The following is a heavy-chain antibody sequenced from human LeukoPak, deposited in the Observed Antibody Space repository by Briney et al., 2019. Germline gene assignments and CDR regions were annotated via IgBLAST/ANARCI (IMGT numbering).Heavy chain of an antibody. V-gene: IGHV3-21*01. CDR2: ISSSSSYI. CDR3: ARVGDLFDGNGWYSDS. D-gene: IGHD6-19*01. J-gene: IGHJ4*02. CDR1: GFTLCSYS. Sequence: PGGSLRLSWAASGFTLCSYSMNWVRQAPGKGLEWVSSISSSSSYIYYADSVKGRFTISRDNAKNSLYLQMNSLRAEDTAVYYCARVGDLFDGNGWYSDSWGQGTPVTVSS.